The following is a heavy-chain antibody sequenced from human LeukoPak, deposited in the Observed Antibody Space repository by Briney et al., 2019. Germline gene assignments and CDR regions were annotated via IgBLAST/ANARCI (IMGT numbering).Heavy chain of an antibody. CDR2: IYSGGST. CDR1: GFTLYRYG. CDR3: GRDLPTSPVAFDI. V-gene: IGHV3-53*01. D-gene: IGHD2-2*01. J-gene: IGHJ3*02. Sequence: QPGGSLRLFCAASGFTLYRYGMRGLPKAPGKGVEWVSFIYSGGSTYYADFVKGRFTLSRKQSRNPPFLQKNRLRAGEPAGYYRGRDLPTSPVAFDIWGQGTMVTVSS.